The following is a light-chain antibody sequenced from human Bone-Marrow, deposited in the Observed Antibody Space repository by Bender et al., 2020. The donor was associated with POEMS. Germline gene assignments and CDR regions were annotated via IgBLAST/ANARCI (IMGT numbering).Light chain of an antibody. CDR2: DIS. Sequence: QSALTQPASVSGSPGQSITISCTGTTSDVGGYYYFSWYQQHPGKAPELIIYDISDRPSGVSYRFSGSKSGNTASLTISGLQAEDEADYYCTSYTSSGTWVFGGGTKLTVL. V-gene: IGLV2-14*01. CDR3: TSYTSSGTWV. J-gene: IGLJ3*02. CDR1: TSDVGGYYY.